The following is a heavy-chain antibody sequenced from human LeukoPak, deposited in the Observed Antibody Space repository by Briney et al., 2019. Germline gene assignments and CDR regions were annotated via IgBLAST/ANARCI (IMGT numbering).Heavy chain of an antibody. D-gene: IGHD6-13*01. J-gene: IGHJ4*02. CDR2: IYYSGST. V-gene: IGHV4-30-4*01. Sequence: SETLSLTCTVSGGSISSGDYYWSWIRQPPGKGLEWIGYIYYSGSTYYNPSLKSRVTISVDTSKNQFSLKLSSVTAADTAVYYCAREPTEYSSSRIETHYWGQGTLVTVSS. CDR3: AREPTEYSSSRIETHY. CDR1: GGSISSGDYY.